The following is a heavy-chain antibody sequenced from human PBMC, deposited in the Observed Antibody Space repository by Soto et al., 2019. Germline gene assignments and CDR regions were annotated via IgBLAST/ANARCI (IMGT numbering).Heavy chain of an antibody. CDR2: IYHSGST. CDR3: ARETYYYDSSVFDY. V-gene: IGHV4-30-2*01. CDR1: GGSISSGGYS. J-gene: IGHJ4*02. D-gene: IGHD3-22*01. Sequence: SETLSLTCAVSGGSISSGGYSWSWIRQPPGKGLEWIGYIYHSGSTYYNPSLKSRVTISVDRSKNQFSLKLSSVTAADTAVYYCARETYYYDSSVFDYWGQGTLVTVSS.